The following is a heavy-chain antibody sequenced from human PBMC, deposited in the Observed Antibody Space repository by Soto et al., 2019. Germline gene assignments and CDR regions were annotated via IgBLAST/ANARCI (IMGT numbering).Heavy chain of an antibody. CDR1: GDSISSNKW. J-gene: IGHJ4*02. Sequence: SETLSLTCAVSGDSISSNKWWSWVRQPPGKGLEWIGEMYHNGSPKYNPSLKSQVAISVDRSKNPFSLRGSSLTPADTAGYYYASRKFGGLKYWGQGILVTVPS. CDR3: ASRKFGGLKY. V-gene: IGHV4-4*02. CDR2: MYHNGSP. D-gene: IGHD3-10*01.